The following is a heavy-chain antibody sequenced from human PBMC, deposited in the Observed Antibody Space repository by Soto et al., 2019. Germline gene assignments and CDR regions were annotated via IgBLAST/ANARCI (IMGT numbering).Heavy chain of an antibody. V-gene: IGHV3-64*01. CDR2: ISSNGGST. J-gene: IGHJ2*01. D-gene: IGHD2-15*01. CDR3: GGGGYCGGGSCYSSLRLGYFDL. CDR1: GFTLSNYV. Sequence: EVQLVESGGGLGQPGGSLRLSCAASGFTLSNYVMNWVRQAPGKGLEYVSVISSNGGSTSYANSVKGRFTISRDNSKTRLYIEMGGLGVEDRVVYYLGGGGYCGGGSCYSSLRLGYFDLWGVGALVTASS.